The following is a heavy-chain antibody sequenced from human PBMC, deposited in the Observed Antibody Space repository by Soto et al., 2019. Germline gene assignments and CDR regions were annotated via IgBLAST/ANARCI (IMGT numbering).Heavy chain of an antibody. D-gene: IGHD2-2*01. CDR1: GGTFSSYT. V-gene: IGHV1-69*02. CDR2: IIPILGIA. Sequence: QVQLVQSGAEVQKPGSSVKVSCKASGGTFSSYTISWVRQAPGQGLEWMGRIIPILGIANYAQKFQGRVTITADKSTSTAYMELSSLRSEYTAVYYCARGYTWECSSTSSPVDYWGQGTLVTDSS. J-gene: IGHJ4*02. CDR3: ARGYTWECSSTSSPVDY.